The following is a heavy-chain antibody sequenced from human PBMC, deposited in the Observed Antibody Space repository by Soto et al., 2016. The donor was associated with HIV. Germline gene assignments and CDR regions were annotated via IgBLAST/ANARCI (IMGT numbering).Heavy chain of an antibody. CDR1: GGTFSTYS. Sequence: QVQVVQSGAEVKKPGSSVKVSCKASGGTFSTYSFNWVRQAPGQGPEWMGGIIPIVGIPNYAQKFQDRVTIIADKSTTTACMELSSLTSEDTAVYYCARGRKGGDYYYWYFDLWGLAPWSLSPQ. D-gene: IGHD4-17*01. V-gene: IGHV1-69*10. CDR3: ARGRKGGDYYYWYFDL. CDR2: IIPIVGIP. J-gene: IGHJ2*01.